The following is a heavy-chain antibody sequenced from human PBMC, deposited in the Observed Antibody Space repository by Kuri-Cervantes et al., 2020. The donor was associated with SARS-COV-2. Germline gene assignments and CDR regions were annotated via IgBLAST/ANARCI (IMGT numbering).Heavy chain of an antibody. J-gene: IGHJ6*02. D-gene: IGHD6-13*01. CDR3: ARDGAVSSSWAGDYYYGMDV. CDR1: GFTFSSYW. CDR2: INSDGSST. Sequence: GESLKISCAASGFTFSSYWMHWVRQAPGKGLVWVSRINSDGSSTSYADSVKGRFTISRDNSKNTLYLQMNSLRAEDTAVYYCARDGAVSSSWAGDYYYGMDVWGQGTTVTVSS. V-gene: IGHV3-74*01.